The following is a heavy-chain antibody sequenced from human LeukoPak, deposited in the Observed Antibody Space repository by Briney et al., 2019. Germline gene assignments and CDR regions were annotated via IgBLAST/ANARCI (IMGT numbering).Heavy chain of an antibody. J-gene: IGHJ6*03. CDR3: ARNRYYYHYYYLDF. V-gene: IGHV4-39*07. D-gene: IGHD1-14*01. CDR1: GGSISSSSYY. CDR2: IYYSGST. Sequence: PSETLSLICTVSGGSISSSSYYWGWIRQPPGKGLEWIVVIYYSGSTYYNPSVKSRATISVHTSKNQFSLKLSSATAPHTAVYYCARNRYYYHYYYLDFWGKGTTVTVSS.